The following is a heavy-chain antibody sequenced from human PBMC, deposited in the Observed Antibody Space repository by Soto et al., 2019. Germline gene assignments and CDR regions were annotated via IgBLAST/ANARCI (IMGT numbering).Heavy chain of an antibody. Sequence: GGSLRLSCAASGFTFSSYAMSWVRQAPGKGLEWVSAISGSGGSTYYADSVKGRFTISRDNSKNTLYLQMNSLRAEDTAVYYCAKDREDFDWLPLPYFDYWGQGTLVTVSS. CDR2: ISGSGGST. V-gene: IGHV3-23*01. D-gene: IGHD3-9*01. CDR3: AKDREDFDWLPLPYFDY. CDR1: GFTFSSYA. J-gene: IGHJ4*02.